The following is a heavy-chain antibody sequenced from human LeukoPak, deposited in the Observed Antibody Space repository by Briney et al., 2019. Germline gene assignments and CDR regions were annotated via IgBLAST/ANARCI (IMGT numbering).Heavy chain of an antibody. CDR3: ARGFYLGYLYYYYYYMDV. D-gene: IGHD5-12*01. CDR2: MNPNSGNT. J-gene: IGHJ6*03. CDR1: GYTFTSYD. V-gene: IGHV1-8*01. Sequence: ASVKVSCKASGYTFTSYDINWVRQATGQGREWMGWMNPNSGNTGYAQKFQGRVTMTRNTSISTAYMELSSLRSEDTAVYYCARGFYLGYLYYYYYYMDVWGKGTTVTISS.